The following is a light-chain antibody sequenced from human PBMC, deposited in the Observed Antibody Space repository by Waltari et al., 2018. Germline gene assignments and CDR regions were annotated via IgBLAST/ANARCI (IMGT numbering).Light chain of an antibody. J-gene: IGLJ3*02. V-gene: IGLV1-44*01. CDR2: SDR. CDR1: TSNLGSHS. CDR3: AAWDDALTGPL. Sequence: QSLLTQPPSVSGPPGQTVTISCSGSTSNLGSHSVTWYHHVPGTAPQLLIFSDRQRHSGVPDRFSASKSGATASLVISGLQSEDEGDYYCAAWDDALTGPLFGGGTKLTVL.